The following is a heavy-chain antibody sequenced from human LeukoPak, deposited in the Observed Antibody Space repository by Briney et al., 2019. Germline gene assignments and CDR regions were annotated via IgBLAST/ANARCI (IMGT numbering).Heavy chain of an antibody. CDR1: GFTFRSYS. CDR2: ISSSSSTI. J-gene: IGHJ4*02. CDR3: ASRGGSSPRRSPIDY. Sequence: QTGGSLRLSCAASGFTFRSYSMNWVRQAPGKGLEWVSYISSSSSTIYYADSVKGRFTISRDNAKNSLYLQMNSLRAEDTAVYYCASRGGSSPRRSPIDYWGQGTLVTVSS. D-gene: IGHD6-6*01. V-gene: IGHV3-48*04.